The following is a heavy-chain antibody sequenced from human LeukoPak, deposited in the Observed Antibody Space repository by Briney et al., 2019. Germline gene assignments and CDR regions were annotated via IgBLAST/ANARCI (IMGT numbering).Heavy chain of an antibody. Sequence: GASVKVSCKASGYTFTSYYMHWVRQAPGQGLEWMGWINPNSGGTNYAQKLQGRVTMTTDTSTSTAYMELRSLRSDDTAVYYCARDGHRMYYYGSSDYRFDYWGQGTLVTVSS. V-gene: IGHV1-2*02. J-gene: IGHJ4*02. CDR3: ARDGHRMYYYGSSDYRFDY. CDR1: GYTFTSYY. D-gene: IGHD3-22*01. CDR2: INPNSGGT.